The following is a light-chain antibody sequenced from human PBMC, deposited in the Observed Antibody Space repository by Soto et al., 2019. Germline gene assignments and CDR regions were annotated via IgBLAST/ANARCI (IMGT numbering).Light chain of an antibody. J-gene: IGKJ4*02. CDR3: QQGNCFPLT. V-gene: IGKV1-12*01. Sequence: DVQMTQSPSSVSASVGDRVTITCRASQDISSSLAWFQQKPGEAPRLLIYAASSLHSGVPSRFSGSESGTDVTLTISSLQPEDFATYYCQQGNCFPLTFGGGTKVEIK. CDR2: AAS. CDR1: QDISSS.